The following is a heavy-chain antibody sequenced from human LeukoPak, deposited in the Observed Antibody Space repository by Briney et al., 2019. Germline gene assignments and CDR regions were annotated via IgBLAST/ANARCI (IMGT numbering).Heavy chain of an antibody. V-gene: IGHV3-30*02. J-gene: IGHJ3*02. D-gene: IGHD2-2*01. CDR1: GFTFSSYG. CDR3: EAVPAADSEAFDI. Sequence: PGGSLRLSCAASGFTFSSYGMHWVRQAPGKGLEWVAFIRYDGSNKYYADSVKGRFTISRDNSKNTLYLQMNSLRAEDTAVYYCEAVPAADSEAFDIWGQGTMVTVSS. CDR2: IRYDGSNK.